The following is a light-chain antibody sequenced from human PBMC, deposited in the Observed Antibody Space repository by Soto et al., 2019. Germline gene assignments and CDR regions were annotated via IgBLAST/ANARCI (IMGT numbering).Light chain of an antibody. V-gene: IGLV1-40*01. CDR3: QSYDSSLSGVV. CDR1: SSNIGAGYD. CDR2: GNS. J-gene: IGLJ2*01. Sequence: QSVLTQPPSVSWAPGQRVTISCTGSSSNIGAGYDVHWYQQLPGTAPKLLIYGNSNRPSVVPDRFSGSKSGTSASLAITGLQADDEADYYCQSYDSSLSGVVFGVGTKLPVL.